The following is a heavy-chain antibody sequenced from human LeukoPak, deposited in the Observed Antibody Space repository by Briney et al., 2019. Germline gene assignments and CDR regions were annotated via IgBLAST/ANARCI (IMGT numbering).Heavy chain of an antibody. CDR3: ATVTSSSWGNWFDP. J-gene: IGHJ5*02. V-gene: IGHV1-2*02. D-gene: IGHD6-13*01. Sequence: ASVKVSCKASGYTFTGYYMHWVRQAPGQGLEWMGWINPNSGGTNYAQKFQGRVTMTRDTSSSTAYMELSRLRSDDTAMYYCATVTSSSWGNWFDPWGQGTLVTVSS. CDR2: INPNSGGT. CDR1: GYTFTGYY.